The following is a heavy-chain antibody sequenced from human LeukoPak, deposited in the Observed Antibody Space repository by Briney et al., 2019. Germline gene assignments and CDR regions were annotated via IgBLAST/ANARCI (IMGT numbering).Heavy chain of an antibody. D-gene: IGHD3-22*01. J-gene: IGHJ3*02. CDR1: GYTFTGYY. CDR3: ARVLVVSSDAFDI. V-gene: IGHV1-18*04. CDR2: ISAYNGNT. Sequence: AAVKVSCKASGYTFTGYYMHWVRQAPGQGLEWMGWISAYNGNTNYAQKLQGRVTMTTDTSTSTAYMELRSLSSDDTAVYYCARVLVVSSDAFDIWGQGTMVTVSS.